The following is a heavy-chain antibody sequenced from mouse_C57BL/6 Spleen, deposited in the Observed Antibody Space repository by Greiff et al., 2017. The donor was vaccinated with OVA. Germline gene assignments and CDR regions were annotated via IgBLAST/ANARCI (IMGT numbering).Heavy chain of an antibody. CDR3: ARSITTVVPFDY. CDR1: GYSFTGYF. V-gene: IGHV1-20*01. Sequence: EVKLMESGPELVKPGDSVKISCKASGYSFTGYFMNWVMQSHGKSLEWIGRINPYNGDTFYNQKFKGKATLTVDKSSSTAHMELRSLTSEDSAVYYCARSITTVVPFDYWGQGTTLTVSS. J-gene: IGHJ2*01. CDR2: INPYNGDT. D-gene: IGHD1-1*01.